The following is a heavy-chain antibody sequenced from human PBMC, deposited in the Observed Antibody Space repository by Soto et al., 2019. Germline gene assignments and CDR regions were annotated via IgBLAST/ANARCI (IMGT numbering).Heavy chain of an antibody. V-gene: IGHV4-59*08. CDR2: IYYRGST. Sequence: SETLSLTCTVSGGSISSYYWTWIRQPPGKGLEWIGTIYYRGSTNYNPSLKSRVTMLVDTSKNQFSLNLSSVTAADTAVYYCARRGPVAGKTIFDYWGQGALVTVSS. J-gene: IGHJ4*02. CDR1: GGSISSYY. CDR3: ARRGPVAGKTIFDY. D-gene: IGHD1-1*01.